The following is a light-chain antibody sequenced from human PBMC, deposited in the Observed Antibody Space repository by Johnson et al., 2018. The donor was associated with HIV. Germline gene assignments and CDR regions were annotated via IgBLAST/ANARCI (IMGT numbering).Light chain of an antibody. Sequence: QSALTQPPSVSAAPGQKVTISCSGSSSNIGNNYLSWYQHLPGTAPRLLIYDNNKRPSGIPDRFSGSKSGTSATLGITGLQTGDEADYYCGTWDSSLSAGGANYVFGTGTKVTVL. V-gene: IGLV1-51*01. CDR1: SSNIGNNY. CDR2: DNN. CDR3: GTWDSSLSAGGANYV. J-gene: IGLJ1*01.